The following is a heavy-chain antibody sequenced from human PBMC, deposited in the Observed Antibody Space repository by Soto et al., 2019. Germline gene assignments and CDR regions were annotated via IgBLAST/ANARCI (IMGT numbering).Heavy chain of an antibody. J-gene: IGHJ4*02. D-gene: IGHD4-17*01. CDR3: ARAKGSLTPVTRHFHY. CDR2: ISSSGSYI. Sequence: PGGSLRLSCAASGFTFSTYHINWVRQAPGKGLEWVSSISSSGSYIYYAASVKGRFTISRDNAKNSLYLQMSSLRAEDTAVYYCARAKGSLTPVTRHFHYRGQGTLVTVPS. V-gene: IGHV3-21*01. CDR1: GFTFSTYH.